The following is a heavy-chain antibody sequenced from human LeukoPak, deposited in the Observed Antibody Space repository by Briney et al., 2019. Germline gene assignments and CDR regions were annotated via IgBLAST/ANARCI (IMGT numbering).Heavy chain of an antibody. J-gene: IGHJ3*02. V-gene: IGHV4-4*07. CDR3: ARDSRYYYDRGSAFDI. CDR1: GGSISSYY. D-gene: IGHD3-10*02. CDR2: IYTSGST. Sequence: NTSETLSLTCTVSGGSISSYYWSWIRQPAGKGLEWIGRIYTSGSTNYNPSLKSRVTMSVDTSKNQFSLKLSSVTAADTAVYYCARDSRYYYDRGSAFDIWGQGTMVTVSS.